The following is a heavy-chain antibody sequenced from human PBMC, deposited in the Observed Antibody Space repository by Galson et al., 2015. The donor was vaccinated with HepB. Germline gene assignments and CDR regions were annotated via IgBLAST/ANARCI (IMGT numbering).Heavy chain of an antibody. J-gene: IGHJ5*02. CDR1: GYTFTSYA. D-gene: IGHD3-9*01. V-gene: IGHV1-3*01. CDR3: AGRYYDILTGLNWFDP. Sequence: SVKVSCKASGYTFTSYAMHWVRQAPGQRLEWMGWINAGNGNTKYSQKFQGRVTITRDTSASTAYMELSSLRSEDTAVYYCAGRYYDILTGLNWFDPWGQGTLVTVSS. CDR2: INAGNGNT.